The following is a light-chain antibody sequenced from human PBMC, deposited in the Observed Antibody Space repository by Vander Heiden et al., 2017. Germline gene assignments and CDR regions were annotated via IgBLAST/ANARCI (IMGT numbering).Light chain of an antibody. V-gene: IGKV1-12*01. J-gene: IGKJ2*01. Sequence: DIQMTQSPTSVSTDVGDRVTRTWEASQSISSWVAWYQQKPWKAPKLLIYAASSLQSGVPSRFSGSGSGTDFTLTISSQQPEDFAAYCWQQANSFPVTFGQGTKLEIK. CDR1: QSISSW. CDR3: QQANSFPVT. CDR2: AAS.